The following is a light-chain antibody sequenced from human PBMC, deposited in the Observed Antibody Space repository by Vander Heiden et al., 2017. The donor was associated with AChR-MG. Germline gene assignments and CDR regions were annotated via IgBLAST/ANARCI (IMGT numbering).Light chain of an antibody. CDR2: ASS. Sequence: DIQLTQSPSSLPASVRDRVTITCRASQSISSYLNCYQQIAGKAPKLLIYASSNLQSGVPSRVSGSGSGTHFTLTISSLQPEDFATYYCQQTNSTPTFGGGTKVEIK. J-gene: IGKJ4*01. CDR3: QQTNSTPT. V-gene: IGKV1-39*01. CDR1: QSISSY.